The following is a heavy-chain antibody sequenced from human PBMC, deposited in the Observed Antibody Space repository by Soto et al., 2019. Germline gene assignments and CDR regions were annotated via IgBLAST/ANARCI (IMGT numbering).Heavy chain of an antibody. CDR2: INPSGGST. V-gene: IGHV1-46*03. Sequence: QVQLVQSGAEVKKPGASVKVSCKASGYTFTSYYMHWVRQAPGQGLEWMGIINPSGGSTSYAQKFQGRVTMTRDTSMSTVYMELSSLRSEDTAVYYCARNGYDIVVVPAAMEWFDPWGQGTLVTVSS. D-gene: IGHD2-2*01. J-gene: IGHJ5*02. CDR1: GYTFTSYY. CDR3: ARNGYDIVVVPAAMEWFDP.